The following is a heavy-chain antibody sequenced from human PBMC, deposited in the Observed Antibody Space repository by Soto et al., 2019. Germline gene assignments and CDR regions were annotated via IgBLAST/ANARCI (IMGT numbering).Heavy chain of an antibody. CDR2: LIPIFGTA. CDR1: GGTFSSYA. Sequence: QVQLVQSGAEVKKPVSSVKVPCKASGGTFSSYAISWVRQAPGQGLEWMGGLIPIFGTANYAQKFQGRVTITADVSTRIAYMELSSLRSEETAVYYRSRERGDDGGNSGHCDYWGKGTLVSDSS. J-gene: IGHJ4*02. CDR3: SRERGDDGGNSGHCDY. V-gene: IGHV1-69*01. D-gene: IGHD2-21*02.